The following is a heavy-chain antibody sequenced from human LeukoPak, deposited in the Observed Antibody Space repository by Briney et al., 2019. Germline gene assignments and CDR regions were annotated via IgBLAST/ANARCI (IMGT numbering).Heavy chain of an antibody. V-gene: IGHV3-48*01. J-gene: IGHJ4*02. CDR3: ARDLGRGFDY. CDR1: GFTFSTYS. D-gene: IGHD3-10*01. Sequence: PGGSLRLSCAGSGFTFSTYSMSWLRQAPGKGPEWIAYVSTSSRTIYYADSVKGRFTISRDDATNSLYLQMNSLRSEDTAVYYCARDLGRGFDYWGQGTLVTVSS. CDR2: VSTSSRTI.